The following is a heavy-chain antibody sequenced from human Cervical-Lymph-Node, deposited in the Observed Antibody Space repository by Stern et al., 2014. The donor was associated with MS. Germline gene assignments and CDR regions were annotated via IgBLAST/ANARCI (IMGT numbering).Heavy chain of an antibody. CDR3: ARGMTTVIDY. J-gene: IGHJ4*02. CDR2: INPSGGST. V-gene: IGHV1-46*01. CDR1: GYPFPTSY. D-gene: IGHD4-11*01. Sequence: VQLVQSGAEVKKPGASVKDSCKASGYPFPTSYIHWVRQAPGQALDWMGRINPSGGSTSYAQKFQGRVTMTRDTSTSTVYMELSSLRSEDTAVYYCARGMTTVIDYWGQGTLVTVSS.